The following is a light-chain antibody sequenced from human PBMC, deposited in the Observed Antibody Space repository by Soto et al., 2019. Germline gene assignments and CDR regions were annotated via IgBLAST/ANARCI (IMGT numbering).Light chain of an antibody. J-gene: IGLJ2*01. CDR3: AAWGDSLNGRV. CDR2: SNN. V-gene: IGLV1-44*01. CDR1: SSNIGSNT. Sequence: QSVLTQPPSASGTPGQRVTISCSGSSSNIGSNTVTWYQQLPGTAPKLLIYSNNQRPSGVPDRFSGSKSGTSASLAISGLQSEDEADYYCAAWGDSLNGRVFGGGTKVTVL.